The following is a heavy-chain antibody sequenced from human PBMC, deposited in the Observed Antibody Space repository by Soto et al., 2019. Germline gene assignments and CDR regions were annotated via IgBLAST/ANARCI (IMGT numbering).Heavy chain of an antibody. CDR2: IIPIFGTA. D-gene: IGHD2-2*01. J-gene: IGHJ6*02. CDR3: ARPDIVVVPAAIYYYGMDV. CDR1: GGTFSSYA. Sequence: QVQLVQSGAEVKKPGSSVKVSCKASGGTFSSYAISWVRQAPGQGLEWMGGIIPIFGTANYAQKFQGRVTFTADESTSTAYMELSSLRSEDTAVYYCARPDIVVVPAAIYYYGMDVWGQGTTVTVSS. V-gene: IGHV1-69*01.